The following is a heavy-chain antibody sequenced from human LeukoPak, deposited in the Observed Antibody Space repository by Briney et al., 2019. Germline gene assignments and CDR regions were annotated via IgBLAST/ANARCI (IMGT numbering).Heavy chain of an antibody. V-gene: IGHV1-69*01. Sequence: ASVKVSCKASGGTFSSYAISWVRQAPGQGLEWMGGIIPIFGTANYAQKFQGRVTITADESTSTAYMELGSLRSEDTAVYYCARGGLGGRNYYGSDGAAFDIWGQGTMVTVSS. CDR3: ARGGLGGRNYYGSDGAAFDI. J-gene: IGHJ3*02. CDR2: IIPIFGTA. CDR1: GGTFSSYA. D-gene: IGHD3-10*01.